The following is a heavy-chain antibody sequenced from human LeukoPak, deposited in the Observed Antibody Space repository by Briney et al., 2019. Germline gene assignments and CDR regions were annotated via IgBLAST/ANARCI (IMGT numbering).Heavy chain of an antibody. CDR1: GGSISSSSYY. CDR2: IYYSGST. J-gene: IGHJ4*02. CDR3: ARVVGYSYGYSGSDFDY. D-gene: IGHD5-18*01. Sequence: KSSETLSLTCTVSGGSISSSSYYWGWIRQPPGKGLEWIGSIYYSGSTYYNPSLKSRVTISVDTSKNQFSLKLSSVTAADTAVYYCARVVGYSYGYSGSDFDYWGQGTLVTVSS. V-gene: IGHV4-39*07.